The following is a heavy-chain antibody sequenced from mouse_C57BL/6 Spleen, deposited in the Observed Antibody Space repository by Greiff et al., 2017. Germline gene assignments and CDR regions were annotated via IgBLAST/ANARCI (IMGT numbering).Heavy chain of an antibody. V-gene: IGHV2-6*01. CDR1: GFSLTSYG. CDR3: ASGFPQLGRGFAY. CDR2: IWGVGST. D-gene: IGHD4-1*02. J-gene: IGHJ3*01. Sequence: VKLMESGPGLVAPSQSLSITCTVSGFSLTSYGVDWVRQSPGKGLEWLGVIWGVGSTNYNSALKSRLSISKDNSKSQGFLKMNSLQTDDTAMYYGASGFPQLGRGFAYWGQGTLVTVSA.